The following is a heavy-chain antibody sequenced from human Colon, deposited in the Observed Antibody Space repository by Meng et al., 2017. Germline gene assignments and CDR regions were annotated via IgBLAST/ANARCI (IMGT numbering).Heavy chain of an antibody. D-gene: IGHD6-13*01. CDR2: IYPGDSDT. Sequence: GESLKISCKGSGYSFTSYWIGWVRQMPGKGLEWMGIIYPGDSDTRYSPSFQGQVTISADKSISTAYLQWSSLKASDTAMYYCARRATRYSSSWLHGDDYWGQGTLVTVSS. J-gene: IGHJ4*02. CDR1: GYSFTSYW. CDR3: ARRATRYSSSWLHGDDY. V-gene: IGHV5-51*01.